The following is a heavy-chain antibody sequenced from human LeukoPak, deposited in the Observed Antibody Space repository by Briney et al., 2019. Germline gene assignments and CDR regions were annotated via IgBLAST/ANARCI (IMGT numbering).Heavy chain of an antibody. CDR2: IRYDGSKK. V-gene: IGHV3-30*02. Sequence: PGGSLRLSCAASGFIFSSYGMHWVRQAPGKGLEWVAFIRYDGSKKYYADSVKGRFTISRDNSKNSLYLQTNSLRAEDTAVYYCARDQGKAPSEFGYWGQGTLVTVSS. CDR1: GFIFSSYG. CDR3: ARDQGKAPSEFGY. J-gene: IGHJ4*02.